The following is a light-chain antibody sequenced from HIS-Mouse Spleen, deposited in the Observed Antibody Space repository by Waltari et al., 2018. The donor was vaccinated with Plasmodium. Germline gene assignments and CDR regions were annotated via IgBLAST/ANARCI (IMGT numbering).Light chain of an antibody. Sequence: EIVLTPSPGTLSLSPGERATLSCRASQRVSSSYLAWDQQKPGQAPRLLIYGASSRATGIPDRFSGSGSGTDFTLTISRLEPEDFAVYYCQQYGSSPYTFGQGTKLEIK. CDR2: GAS. CDR1: QRVSSSY. CDR3: QQYGSSPYT. V-gene: IGKV3-20*01. J-gene: IGKJ2*01.